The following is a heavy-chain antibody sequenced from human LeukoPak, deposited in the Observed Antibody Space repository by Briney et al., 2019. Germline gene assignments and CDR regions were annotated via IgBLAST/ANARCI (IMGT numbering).Heavy chain of an antibody. V-gene: IGHV4-59*01. J-gene: IGHJ5*02. CDR2: IYYSGST. CDR1: GGSISSYY. CDR3: ARYRVTMVRGVISEYNWFDP. D-gene: IGHD3-10*01. Sequence: PSETLSLTCTVSGGSISSYYWSWIRQPSGKGLEWIGYIYYSGSTNYNPSLKSRVTISVDTSKNQFSLKLSSVTAADTAVYYCARYRVTMVRGVISEYNWFDPWGQGTLVTVSS.